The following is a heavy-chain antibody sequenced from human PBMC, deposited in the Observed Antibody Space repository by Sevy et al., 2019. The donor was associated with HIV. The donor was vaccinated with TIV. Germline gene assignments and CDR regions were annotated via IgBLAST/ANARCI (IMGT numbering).Heavy chain of an antibody. Sequence: GGSLRLSCAASGFTFDDYAMHWVRQAPGKGLEWVSLISWDGGSTYYADSVKGRFNISRDNSKNSLYLQMNSLRAEDTALYYCAKDTGRTIAVADPISYGMDVWGQGTTVTVSS. V-gene: IGHV3-43D*03. J-gene: IGHJ6*02. CDR2: ISWDGGST. D-gene: IGHD6-19*01. CDR1: GFTFDDYA. CDR3: AKDTGRTIAVADPISYGMDV.